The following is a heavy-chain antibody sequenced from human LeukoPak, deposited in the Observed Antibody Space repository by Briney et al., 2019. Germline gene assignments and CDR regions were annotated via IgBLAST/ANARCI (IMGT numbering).Heavy chain of an antibody. J-gene: IGHJ6*02. CDR3: ARATVLEQFYYGMDV. V-gene: IGHV1-18*01. CDR1: GYTFTSYG. D-gene: IGHD3-3*01. CDR2: ISAYNGNT. Sequence: GASVKVSCKASGYTFTSYGISWVRQAPGQGLEWMGWISAYNGNTNYAQKLQGRVTMTTDTSTSTAYMELRSLRSDDTAVYYCARATVLEQFYYGMDVWGQGTTVTVSS.